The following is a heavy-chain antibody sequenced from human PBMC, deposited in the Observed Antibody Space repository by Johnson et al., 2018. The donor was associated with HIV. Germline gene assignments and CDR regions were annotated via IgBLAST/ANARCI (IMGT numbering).Heavy chain of an antibody. CDR3: ARGRRIQLWLLADAFDI. J-gene: IGHJ3*02. Sequence: VQLVESGGGLVQPMGSLRLSCAASGFTFSDCAMSWVRQGPGNGLEWVSAITVSGDNTYYADSVKGRFTISRDNSKNTLYLQMNSLRAEDTAVYYCARGRRIQLWLLADAFDIWGQGTMVTVSS. CDR1: GFTFSDCA. V-gene: IGHV3-23*04. CDR2: ITVSGDNT. D-gene: IGHD5-18*01.